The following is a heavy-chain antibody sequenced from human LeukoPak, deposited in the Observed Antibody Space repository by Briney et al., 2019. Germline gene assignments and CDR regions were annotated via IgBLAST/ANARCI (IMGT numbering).Heavy chain of an antibody. CDR3: ARSNYDYVWGSYPPNNWFDP. J-gene: IGHJ5*02. V-gene: IGHV4-30-2*01. CDR1: GGSISSGGYS. D-gene: IGHD3-16*02. CDR2: IYHSGST. Sequence: SETLSLTCAVSGGSISSGGYSWSWIRQPPGTGLEWIGYIYHSGSTYYNPSLKSRVTISVDRSKNQFSLKLSSVTAADTAVYYCARSNYDYVWGSYPPNNWFDPWGQGTLVTVSS.